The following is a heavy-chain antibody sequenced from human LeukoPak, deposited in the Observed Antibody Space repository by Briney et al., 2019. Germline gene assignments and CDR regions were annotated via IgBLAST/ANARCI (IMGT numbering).Heavy chain of an antibody. J-gene: IGHJ4*02. CDR3: AITMVRGVIVDY. D-gene: IGHD3-10*01. CDR2: IYYSGST. CDR1: GGSISSYY. Sequence: SETLSLTCTVSGGSISSYYWSWIRQPPGKGLEWIGYIYYSGSTDYNPSLKSRVTISIDTSKNQFSLKLSSVTAADTAVYYCAITMVRGVIVDYWGQGTLVTVSS. V-gene: IGHV4-59*12.